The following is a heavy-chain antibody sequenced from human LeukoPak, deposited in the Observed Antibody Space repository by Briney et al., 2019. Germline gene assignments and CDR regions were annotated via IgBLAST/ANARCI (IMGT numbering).Heavy chain of an antibody. J-gene: IGHJ5*02. D-gene: IGHD3-3*01. CDR1: GYSFTSYW. Sequence: GESLQISCKGFGYSFTSYWIGWVRQMPGKGLEWMGIIYPGDSDTRYSPSFQGQVTISADKSISTAYLQWSSLKASDTAMYYCARQRSVNGYYDFWSGAGGNWFDPWGQGTLVTVSS. V-gene: IGHV5-51*01. CDR2: IYPGDSDT. CDR3: ARQRSVNGYYDFWSGAGGNWFDP.